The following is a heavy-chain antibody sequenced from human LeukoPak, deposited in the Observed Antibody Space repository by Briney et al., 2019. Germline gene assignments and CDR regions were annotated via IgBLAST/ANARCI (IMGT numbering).Heavy chain of an antibody. CDR2: INHSGST. CDR3: ARGPYYYDISGYYYNDY. V-gene: IGHV4-34*01. Sequence: SETLSLTCAVYGGSFSGYYWSWIRQPPGKGLEWIGEINHSGSTNYNPSLKSRVTISVDTSKNQFFLKLSSVTAADTAVYYCARGPYYYDISGYYYNDYWGQGTLVTVSS. CDR1: GGSFSGYY. D-gene: IGHD3-22*01. J-gene: IGHJ4*02.